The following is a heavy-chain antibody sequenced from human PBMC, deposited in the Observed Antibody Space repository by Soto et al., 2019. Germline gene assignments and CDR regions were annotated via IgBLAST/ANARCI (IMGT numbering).Heavy chain of an antibody. CDR3: ARDQLEYDFWSGYYTGYYMDV. CDR1: GFTFSSYW. D-gene: IGHD3-3*01. CDR2: IKQDGSEK. J-gene: IGHJ6*03. Sequence: GGSLRLSCAASGFTFSSYWMSWVRQAPGKGLEWVANIKQDGSEKYYVDSVKGRFTISRDNAKNSLYLQMNSLRAEDTAVYYCARDQLEYDFWSGYYTGYYMDVSGKGTTVTVSS. V-gene: IGHV3-7*01.